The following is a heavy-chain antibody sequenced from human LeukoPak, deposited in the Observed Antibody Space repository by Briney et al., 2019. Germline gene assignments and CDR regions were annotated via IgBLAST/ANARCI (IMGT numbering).Heavy chain of an antibody. Sequence: GGSLRLSCAASGFTFSSYAMSWVRQAPGKGLEWVSAISGSGGSTYYADSVKGRFTISRDNSKNTLYLQMNSLRAEDTAVYYCAKGQSGSWYGLSYYYYGMDVWGQGTTVTVSS. CDR2: ISGSGGST. J-gene: IGHJ6*02. CDR1: GFTFSSYA. D-gene: IGHD6-13*01. CDR3: AKGQSGSWYGLSYYYYGMDV. V-gene: IGHV3-23*01.